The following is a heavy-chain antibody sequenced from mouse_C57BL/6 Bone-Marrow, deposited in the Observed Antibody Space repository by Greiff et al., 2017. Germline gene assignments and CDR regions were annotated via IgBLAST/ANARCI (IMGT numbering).Heavy chain of an antibody. J-gene: IGHJ3*01. CDR2: IYPGTSDT. D-gene: IGHD1-1*01. CDR1: GYTFTSYW. CDR3: TSGSSNQAWFAY. V-gene: IGHV1-5*01. Sequence: VPLQPSGTVLARPGASVKMSCKTSGYTFTSYWMHWVKQRPGRGLEWIGAIYPGTSDTSYNPKFKGKAKLTAVTSASTADMELISLTNDDSAVYYCTSGSSNQAWFAYWGQGTLVTVSA.